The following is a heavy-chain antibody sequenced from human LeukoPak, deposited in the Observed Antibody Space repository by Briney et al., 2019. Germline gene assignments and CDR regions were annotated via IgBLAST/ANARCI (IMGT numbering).Heavy chain of an antibody. CDR3: AKDPMTTAAGWYFDL. CDR2: ITGGGVGT. CDR1: GFTASNFG. D-gene: IGHD4-11*01. V-gene: IGHV3-23*01. J-gene: IGHJ2*01. Sequence: GGSLRLSCAASGFTASNFGMSWVRQAPGKGLEWVSAITGGGVGTYYADSVKGRFTISRDNSKNTLYLQMNSLRAEDTAVYYCAKDPMTTAAGWYFDLWGRGTLVTVSS.